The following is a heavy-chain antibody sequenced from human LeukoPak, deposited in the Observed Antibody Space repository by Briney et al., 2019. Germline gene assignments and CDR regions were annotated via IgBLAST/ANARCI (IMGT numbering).Heavy chain of an antibody. CDR3: GRGGSTRAQAFDV. D-gene: IGHD2-15*01. V-gene: IGHV3-30*02. CDR1: GFTFSSYG. J-gene: IGHJ3*01. Sequence: PGGSLRLSCAASGFTFSSYGMHWVRQAPGKGPDWVAFIHHDGSNKYYTDSVKGRFTISRENSKNTLYLEMTRLRTEDTAVYFCGRGGSTRAQAFDVWGQGTMVTVSS. CDR2: IHHDGSNK.